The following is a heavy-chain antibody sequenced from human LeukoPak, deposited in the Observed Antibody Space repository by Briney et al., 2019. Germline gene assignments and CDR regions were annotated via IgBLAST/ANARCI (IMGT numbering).Heavy chain of an antibody. J-gene: IGHJ4*02. CDR2: MNPNSGNT. Sequence: GASVKVSCKASGYTFTSYDINWVRQATGQGLEWMGWMNPNSGNTGYAQKFQGRVTITRNTSISTAYMELSSLRSEDTAVYYCARGAHTVAPRLDYWGQGTLVTVSS. CDR1: GYTFTSYD. CDR3: ARGAHTVAPRLDY. D-gene: IGHD4-17*01. V-gene: IGHV1-8*03.